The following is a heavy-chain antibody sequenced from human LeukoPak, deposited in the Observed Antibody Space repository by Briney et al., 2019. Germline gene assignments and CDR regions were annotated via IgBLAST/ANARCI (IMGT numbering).Heavy chain of an antibody. D-gene: IGHD3-3*01. CDR2: IKQDGSEK. V-gene: IGHV3-7*01. Sequence: GGSLRLSCAASGFTFSSYWMSWVRQAPGKGLEWVANIKQDGSEKYYVDSVKGRFTISRDNAKNSLYLQMNSLRAEDTAVYYCARDRITIFGVVIINDYYMDVWGKGTTVTVSS. CDR3: ARDRITIFGVVIINDYYMDV. J-gene: IGHJ6*03. CDR1: GFTFSSYW.